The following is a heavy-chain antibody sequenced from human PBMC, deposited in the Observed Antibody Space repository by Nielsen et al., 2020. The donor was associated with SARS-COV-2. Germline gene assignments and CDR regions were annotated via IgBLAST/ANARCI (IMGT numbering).Heavy chain of an antibody. CDR3: ARTQKPLEWLLWTADCWFDP. J-gene: IGHJ5*02. Sequence: ASVKVSCKASGYTFSRYYIYWVRQAPGQGPEWMGFINPSGGSTNYAQRFQGRVTFTRDTSTSTVYMELSRLRSEDTAVYYCARTQKPLEWLLWTADCWFDPWGQGTLVTVSS. CDR2: INPSGGST. D-gene: IGHD3-3*01. V-gene: IGHV1-46*01. CDR1: GYTFSRYY.